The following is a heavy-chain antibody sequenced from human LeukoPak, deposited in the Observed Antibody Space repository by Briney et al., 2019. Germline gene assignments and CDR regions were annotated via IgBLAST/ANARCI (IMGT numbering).Heavy chain of an antibody. V-gene: IGHV4-34*01. CDR3: ASDGLYYDSSGYRFDY. Sequence: SETLSLTCAVYGGSFSGYYWSWIRQPPGKGLEWIGEINHSGSTNYNPSLKSRVTISVDTSKNQFSLRLSSVTAADTAVYYCASDGLYYDSSGYRFDYWGQGTLVTVSS. J-gene: IGHJ4*02. CDR1: GGSFSGYY. D-gene: IGHD3-22*01. CDR2: INHSGST.